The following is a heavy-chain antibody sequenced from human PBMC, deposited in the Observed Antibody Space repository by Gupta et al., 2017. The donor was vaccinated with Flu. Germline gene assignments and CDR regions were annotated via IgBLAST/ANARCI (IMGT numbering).Heavy chain of an antibody. D-gene: IGHD6-19*01. V-gene: IGHV3-33*01. J-gene: IGHJ4*02. CDR3: ARDPTQWAVAGNNPHY. CDR2: IWYDGSNK. CDR1: GFTFSSYG. Sequence: QVQLVESGGGVVQPGRSLRLSCAASGFTFSSYGMDWVRQAPGKGLEWVAVIWYDGSNKYYADSVKGRFTISRDNSKNTLYLQMNSLRAEDTAVYYCARDPTQWAVAGNNPHYWGQGTLVTVSS.